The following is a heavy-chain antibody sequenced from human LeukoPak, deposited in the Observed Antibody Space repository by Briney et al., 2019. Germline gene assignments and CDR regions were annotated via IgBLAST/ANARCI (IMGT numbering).Heavy chain of an antibody. CDR2: INHSGST. CDR3: ARDDAGYAEDAFDI. D-gene: IGHD5-18*01. V-gene: IGHV4-34*01. CDR1: GGSFSGYY. Sequence: SETLSFTCAVYGGSFSGYYWSWIRQPPGKGLEWIGEINHSGSTNYNPSLKSRVTISVDTSKNQFSLKLSSVTAADTAVYYCARDDAGYAEDAFDIWGQGTMVTVSS. J-gene: IGHJ3*02.